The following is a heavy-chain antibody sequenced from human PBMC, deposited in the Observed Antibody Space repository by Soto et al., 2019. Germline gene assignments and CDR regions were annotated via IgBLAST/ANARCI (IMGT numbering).Heavy chain of an antibody. Sequence: QITLKESGPTLLKPTQTLTLTCSVSGFSLNTRGLGVGWIRQPPGKALQWLALIYWDDDKRYSPSLRNRLSISKDTSNKLGVFTMTNMDPVDTATYYCIHSRCGGDCLRSYSSHYYYGLDVWGQGTTVTVSS. J-gene: IGHJ6*02. D-gene: IGHD2-21*02. CDR3: IHSRCGGDCLRSYSSHYYYGLDV. CDR2: IYWDDDK. CDR1: GFSLNTRGLG. V-gene: IGHV2-5*02.